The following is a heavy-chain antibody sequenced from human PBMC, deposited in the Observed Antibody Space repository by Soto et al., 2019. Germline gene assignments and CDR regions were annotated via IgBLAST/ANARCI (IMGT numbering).Heavy chain of an antibody. CDR2: IRGSGGST. CDR3: ARAPPQWPFDY. V-gene: IGHV3-23*01. J-gene: IGHJ4*02. CDR1: GFTFSSYA. D-gene: IGHD6-19*01. Sequence: GSLRLSCAASGFTFSSYAVSWVRQAPGKGLEWVSAIRGSGGSTYYADSVKGRFSISRDNAKNSLYLQMNSLRDEDTAVYYCARAPPQWPFDYWGQGTLVTVSS.